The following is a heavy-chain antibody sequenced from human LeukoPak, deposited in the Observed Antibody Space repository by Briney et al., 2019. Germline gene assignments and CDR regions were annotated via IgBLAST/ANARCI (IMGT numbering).Heavy chain of an antibody. CDR2: IKQDGSEK. J-gene: IGHJ4*02. Sequence: GGSLRLSCAASGFTFSNYWMSWVRQAPGKGLEWVANIKQDGSEKNYVNSVKGRFTISRDNAKNSLYLQMNSLRAEDTAIYYCAREDDWNYEDYWGQGTLVTVSS. CDR1: GFTFSNYW. D-gene: IGHD1-7*01. CDR3: AREDDWNYEDY. V-gene: IGHV3-7*01.